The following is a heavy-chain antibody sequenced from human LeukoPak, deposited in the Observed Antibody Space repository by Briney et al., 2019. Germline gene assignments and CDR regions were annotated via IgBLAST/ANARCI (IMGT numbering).Heavy chain of an antibody. CDR1: GYTFTSYG. CDR3: ARDQLVPYYYGSGSSEMNFDY. D-gene: IGHD3-10*01. V-gene: IGHV1-18*01. J-gene: IGHJ4*02. Sequence: ASVKVSCKASGYTFTSYGISWVRQAPGQRLEWMGWISAYNGNTNYAQKLQGRVTMATDTSTSTAYMELRSLRSDDTAVYYCARDQLVPYYYGSGSSEMNFDYWGQGTLVTVSS. CDR2: ISAYNGNT.